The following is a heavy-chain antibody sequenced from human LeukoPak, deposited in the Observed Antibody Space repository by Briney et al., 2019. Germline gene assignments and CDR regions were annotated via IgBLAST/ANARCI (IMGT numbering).Heavy chain of an antibody. CDR2: IYYSGSS. Sequence: SETLSLTCTVSGGSISSSSYSWGWIRQPPGKGLEWIGTIYYSGSSFYNPSLKSRVTISVDTSKNQFSLKLSSVTAADTAAYYCARGVGIWRLLWFGELVSEPRYFDYWGQGTLVTVSS. J-gene: IGHJ4*02. CDR1: GGSISSSSYS. D-gene: IGHD3-10*01. CDR3: ARGVGIWRLLWFGELVSEPRYFDY. V-gene: IGHV4-39*07.